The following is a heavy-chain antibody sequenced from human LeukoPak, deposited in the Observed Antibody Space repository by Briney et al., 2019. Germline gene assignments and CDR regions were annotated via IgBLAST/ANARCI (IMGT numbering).Heavy chain of an antibody. J-gene: IGHJ4*02. CDR2: INRDGSQK. CDR3: ATESGTYSGTCFDY. Sequence: PGGSLRLSCAASGFSLSAYWMTWVRQAPGKGLEWVANINRDGSQKNHVDSVKGRFTISRDNAKNSLYLQMNSLRAEDTAVYYCATESGTYSGTCFDYWGQGTLVTVSS. D-gene: IGHD1-26*01. V-gene: IGHV3-7*04. CDR1: GFSLSAYW.